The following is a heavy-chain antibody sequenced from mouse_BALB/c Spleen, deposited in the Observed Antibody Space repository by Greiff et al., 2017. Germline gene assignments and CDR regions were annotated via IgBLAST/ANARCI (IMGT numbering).Heavy chain of an antibody. CDR2: INPSTGYT. CDR1: GYTFTSYW. Sequence: QVQLQQSGAELAKPGASVKMSCKASGYTFTSYWMHWVKQRPGQGLEWIGYINPSTGYTEYNQKFKDKATLTADKSSSTAYMQLSSLTSEDSAVYYCARGYGNYPYYFDYWGQGTTLTVSS. J-gene: IGHJ2*01. V-gene: IGHV1-7*01. CDR3: ARGYGNYPYYFDY. D-gene: IGHD2-10*02.